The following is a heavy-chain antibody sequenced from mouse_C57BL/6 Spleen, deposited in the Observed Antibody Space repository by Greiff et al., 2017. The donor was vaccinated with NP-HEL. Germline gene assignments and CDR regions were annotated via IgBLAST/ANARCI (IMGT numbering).Heavy chain of an antibody. CDR3: VSYYYGSSYYAMDY. Sequence: EVKLVESGGGLVQPKGSLKLSCAASGFSFNTYAMNWVRQAHGKGLEWVARIRSKSNNYATYYAVSVKGRFTISRDDAESMLYLQMNNLKTEDTAMYYCVSYYYGSSYYAMDYWGQGTSVTVST. V-gene: IGHV10-1*01. CDR2: IRSKSNNYAT. D-gene: IGHD1-1*01. CDR1: GFSFNTYA. J-gene: IGHJ4*01.